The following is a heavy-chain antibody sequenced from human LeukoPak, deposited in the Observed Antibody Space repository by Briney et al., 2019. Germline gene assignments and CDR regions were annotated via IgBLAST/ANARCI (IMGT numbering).Heavy chain of an antibody. J-gene: IGHJ3*02. CDR2: INPNSGGT. V-gene: IGHV1-2*02. CDR1: GYTFTGYY. CDR3: ARDRSIVGASGPDAFDI. Sequence: ASVKVSCKASGYTFTGYYMHWVRQAPRQGLEWMGWINPNSGGTNYAQKFQGRVTMTRDTSISTAYMELSRLRSDDTAVYYCARDRSIVGASGPDAFDIWGQGTMVTVSS. D-gene: IGHD1-26*01.